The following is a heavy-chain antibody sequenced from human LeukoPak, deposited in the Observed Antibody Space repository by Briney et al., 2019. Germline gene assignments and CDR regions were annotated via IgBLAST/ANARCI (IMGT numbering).Heavy chain of an antibody. CDR2: IIRIFGTA. V-gene: IGHV1-69*05. CDR3: ASTPCSGGSCHGNYYYYMDV. Sequence: SVKVSCMASGGTFSSYAISWVRQAPGQGLEWMGGIIRIFGTANYAQKFQGRVTITTDESTSTAYMDLSSLRSEDTAVYYCASTPCSGGSCHGNYYYYMDVWGKGTTVTVSS. CDR1: GGTFSSYA. J-gene: IGHJ6*03. D-gene: IGHD2-15*01.